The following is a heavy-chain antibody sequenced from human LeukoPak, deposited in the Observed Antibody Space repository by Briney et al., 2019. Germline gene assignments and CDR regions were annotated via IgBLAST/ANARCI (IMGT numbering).Heavy chain of an antibody. CDR3: ARWGMVTYYFDY. D-gene: IGHD5-18*01. Sequence: PGRSLRLSCAASVFTFSSYGMHWVRQAPGKGLEWVAVIWYDVSNKYYADSVKGRFTISRDNSKNTLYLQMNSLRAEDTAVYYCARWGMVTYYFDYWGQGTLVTVSS. CDR1: VFTFSSYG. CDR2: IWYDVSNK. J-gene: IGHJ4*02. V-gene: IGHV3-33*01.